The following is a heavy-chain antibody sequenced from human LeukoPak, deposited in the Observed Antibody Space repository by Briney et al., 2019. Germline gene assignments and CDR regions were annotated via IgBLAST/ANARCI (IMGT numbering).Heavy chain of an antibody. V-gene: IGHV3-30-3*01. D-gene: IGHD5-18*01. CDR2: ISYDGSNK. CDR1: GFTFSSYA. J-gene: IGHJ4*02. Sequence: GGSLRLSCAAPGFTFSSYAMHWVRQAPGKGLEWVTVISYDGSNKYYADSVKGRFTISRDNSKNTLYLQMNSLRAEDTAVYYCARDPEGFQLWPRGSFDYWGQGTLVTVSS. CDR3: ARDPEGFQLWPRGSFDY.